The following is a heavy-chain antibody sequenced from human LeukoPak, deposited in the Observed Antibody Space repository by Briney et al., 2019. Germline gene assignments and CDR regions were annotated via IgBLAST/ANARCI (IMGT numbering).Heavy chain of an antibody. CDR2: INRRGHT. CDR1: GFTFDRFT. V-gene: IGHV3-23*01. D-gene: IGHD3-10*01. Sequence: RGSLRLSCAASGFTFDRFTIHWVRQTPGKVLEWVSLINRRGHTYYADSVKGRFTISRDNSKNTLYLQMNSLRAEDTAVYYCAKDRRAGSYDYWGQGTLVTVSS. J-gene: IGHJ4*02. CDR3: AKDRRAGSYDY.